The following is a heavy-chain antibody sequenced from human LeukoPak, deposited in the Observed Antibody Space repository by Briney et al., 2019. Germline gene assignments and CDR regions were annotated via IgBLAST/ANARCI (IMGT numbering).Heavy chain of an antibody. Sequence: TGGSLRLSCTASGFTFSTYSMNWVRQAPGKGLEWVSSISSSSSYIYYADSVKGRFTISRDNAKNSLYLQMNSLRAEDTAVYYCARDLKEYSSSSGCDYWGQGTLVTASS. J-gene: IGHJ4*02. CDR1: GFTFSTYS. CDR2: ISSSSSYI. D-gene: IGHD6-6*01. CDR3: ARDLKEYSSSSGCDY. V-gene: IGHV3-21*01.